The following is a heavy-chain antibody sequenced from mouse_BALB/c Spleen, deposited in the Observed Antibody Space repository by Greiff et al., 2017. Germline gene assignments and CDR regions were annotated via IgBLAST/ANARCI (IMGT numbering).Heavy chain of an antibody. CDR2: ISSGGSYT. CDR1: GFTFSSYA. Sequence: EVQVVESGGGLVKPGGSLKLSCAASGFTFSSYAMSWVRQSPEKRLEWVAEISSGGSYTYYPDTVTGRFTISRDNAKNTLYLEMSSLRSEDTAMYYCAREKGYDYDEAAWFAYWGQGTLVTVSA. J-gene: IGHJ3*01. CDR3: AREKGYDYDEAAWFAY. D-gene: IGHD2-4*01. V-gene: IGHV5-9-4*01.